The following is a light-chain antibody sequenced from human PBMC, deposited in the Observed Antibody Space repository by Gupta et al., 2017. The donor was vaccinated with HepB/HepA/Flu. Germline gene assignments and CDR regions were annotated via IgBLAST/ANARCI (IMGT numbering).Light chain of an antibody. CDR1: QSLLHSNGYNY. CDR2: LGS. CDR3: RQALQTPCI. J-gene: IGKJ2*02. Sequence: VMTQSPLSLPVTPGEPASISCRSSQSLLHSNGYNYLDWYLQKPGQSPQLLIYLGSNRASGVPDRFSGSGSGTXFTLKIXRVEAEDVGVYYCRQALQTPCIFGXGTKVEIK. V-gene: IGKV2-28*01.